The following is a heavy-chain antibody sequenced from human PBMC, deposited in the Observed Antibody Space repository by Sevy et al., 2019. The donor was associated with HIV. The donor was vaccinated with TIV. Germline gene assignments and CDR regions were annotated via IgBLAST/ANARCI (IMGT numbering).Heavy chain of an antibody. V-gene: IGHV3-23*01. CDR3: ANRAGPIFDN. CDR1: GFTFSNYY. CDR2: ISDSGGYT. D-gene: IGHD6-19*01. Sequence: GGSLRLSCVVSGFTFSNYYMSWVRQAPGKGLEWVSVISDSGGYTSYTDSVKGRFTISRDNSKKTLYLQMNSLRVEDTAIYYCANRAGPIFDNWGQGTLVTVSS. J-gene: IGHJ4*02.